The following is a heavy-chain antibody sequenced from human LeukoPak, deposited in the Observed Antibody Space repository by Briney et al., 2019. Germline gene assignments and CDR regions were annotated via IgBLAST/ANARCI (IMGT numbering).Heavy chain of an antibody. V-gene: IGHV4-34*01. D-gene: IGHD2-2*02. CDR3: ARIGCSSTSCCTGVLWFDP. CDR2: INHSGST. CDR1: GGSFNDYY. Sequence: PSETLSLTCAVYGGSFNDYYWSWIRQPPGKGLEWIGEINHSGSTNYNPSLKSRVTISVDTSKNQFSLKLSSVTAADTAVYYCARIGCSSTSCCTGVLWFDPWGQGTLVTVSS. J-gene: IGHJ5*02.